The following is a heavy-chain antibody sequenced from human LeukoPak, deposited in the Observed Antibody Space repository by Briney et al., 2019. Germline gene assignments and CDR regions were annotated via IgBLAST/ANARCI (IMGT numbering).Heavy chain of an antibody. V-gene: IGHV3-48*02. CDR2: ISTGSSTI. Sequence: PGGSLRLSCAASGFTFSTYRMNWVRQAPGKGLEWVSFISTGSSTIYYADSVKGRFTISRDNAKNSLYLQMNSLRDEDTAVYYCARVAEIQLWLRGAFDYWGQGTLVTVSS. D-gene: IGHD5-18*01. J-gene: IGHJ4*02. CDR1: GFTFSTYR. CDR3: ARVAEIQLWLRGAFDY.